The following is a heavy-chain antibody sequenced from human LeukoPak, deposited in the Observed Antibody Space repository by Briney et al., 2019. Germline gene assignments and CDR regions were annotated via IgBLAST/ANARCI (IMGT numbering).Heavy chain of an antibody. V-gene: IGHV3-73*01. CDR3: TGGSGWYSPDY. CDR2: ITSKPNSYAT. Sequence: GGSLRLSCAASGFTFSGSVTHWVRQASGKGLEWVGRITSKPNSYATVYAASVKGRFTISSDDSKNTAYLQMNSLKIEDTAVYYCTGGSGWYSPDYWGQGTLVTVSS. J-gene: IGHJ4*02. D-gene: IGHD6-19*01. CDR1: GFTFSGSV.